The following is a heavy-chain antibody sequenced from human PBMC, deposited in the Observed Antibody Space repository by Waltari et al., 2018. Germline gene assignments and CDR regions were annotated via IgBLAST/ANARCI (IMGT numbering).Heavy chain of an antibody. V-gene: IGHV4-39*01. CDR2: LYYSGST. CDR1: GCPVSRSISFY. Sequence: QHQLQESGPGLVKPSESLSLTCSVSGCPVSRSISFYWVWVRQTPGKGREWIVGLYYSGSTYYKPSLKSRVTISMETSKNQFSLKFSSVTAADTAVYYCARWRYYFDYWGQGTLVTVSS. J-gene: IGHJ4*02. CDR3: ARWRYYFDY.